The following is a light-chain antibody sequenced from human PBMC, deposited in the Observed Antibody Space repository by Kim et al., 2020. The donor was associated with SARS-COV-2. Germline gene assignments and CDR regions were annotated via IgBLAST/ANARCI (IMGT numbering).Light chain of an antibody. CDR1: GKECGRYHR. CDR2: AVS. CDR3: CSYAGSSTSVV. V-gene: IGLV2-23*02. Sequence: SNPCSHAGAGKECGRYHRFSWYQQHPGKAPKLMIYAVSKRPSGVSNRVSGSNSGNTASLTISGLQAEDEADYYCCSYAGSSTSVVFGGGTQLTVL. J-gene: IGLJ2*01.